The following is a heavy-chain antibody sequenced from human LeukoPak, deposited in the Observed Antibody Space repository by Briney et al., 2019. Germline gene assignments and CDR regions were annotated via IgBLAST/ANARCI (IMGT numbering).Heavy chain of an antibody. CDR3: ARNRGYYYYYMDV. Sequence: PGGSLRLSCAASGFTFSSYAMSWVRQAPGKGLEWVSAISGRGGSTYYADSVKGRFTISGDNSKNTLYLQMNSLRAEDTAVYYCARNRGYYYYYMDVWAKGTTVTVSS. J-gene: IGHJ6*03. V-gene: IGHV3-23*01. CDR1: GFTFSSYA. CDR2: ISGRGGST.